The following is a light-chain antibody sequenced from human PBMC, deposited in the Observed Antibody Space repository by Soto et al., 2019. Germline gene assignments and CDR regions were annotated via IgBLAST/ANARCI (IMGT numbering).Light chain of an antibody. CDR3: SSYTSSSTLV. V-gene: IGLV2-14*01. CDR1: SRDVGGYNY. CDR2: DVS. Sequence: QSALTQPASVSGSPGQSITISCTGTSRDVGGYNYVSWDQQHPGKAPKLMIYDVSNRPSGVSNRFSGSKSGNTASLTISGLQAEDEADYYCSSYTSSSTLVFGGGTQLTVL. J-gene: IGLJ2*01.